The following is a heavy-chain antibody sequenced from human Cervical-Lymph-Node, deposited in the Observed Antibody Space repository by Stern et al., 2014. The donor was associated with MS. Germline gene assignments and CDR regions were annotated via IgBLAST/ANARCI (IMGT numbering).Heavy chain of an antibody. CDR3: MGVGDAMHV. Sequence: DQLVESGGGVVQPGRSLTLSCAASGFSLSNSAMHWVRQAPGKGLGLGAVMSFDGGKKKDGVSVKVRFSISRDMANNPLFLQMNSLRLEDTAVYYCMGVGDAMHVWGQGTTVIVSS. V-gene: IGHV3-30*04. J-gene: IGHJ6*02. CDR1: GFSLSNSA. CDR2: MSFDGGKK.